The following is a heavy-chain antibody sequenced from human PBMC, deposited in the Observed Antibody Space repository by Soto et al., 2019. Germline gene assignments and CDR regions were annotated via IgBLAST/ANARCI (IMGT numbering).Heavy chain of an antibody. J-gene: IGHJ6*02. V-gene: IGHV1-69*01. D-gene: IGHD2-15*01. CDR1: GVTFSTYA. CDR3: ARSQGGSSSLDIYYYSYYGMDV. CDR2: VIPIFGTP. Sequence: QVQLVQSGAEVKKPGSSVKVSCKAPGVTFSTYAISWVRQAPGQGLEWMGGVIPIFGTPKYAQKFQGRVTITADESTSTGYMELRSLRSEDTAVYYCARSQGGSSSLDIYYYSYYGMDVWGQGTTVTGSS.